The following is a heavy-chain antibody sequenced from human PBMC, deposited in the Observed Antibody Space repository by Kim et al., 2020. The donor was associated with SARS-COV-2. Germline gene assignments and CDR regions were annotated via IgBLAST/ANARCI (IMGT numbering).Heavy chain of an antibody. Sequence: GGSLRLSCAASGFTVSSNYMSWVRQAPGKGLEWVSVIYSGGSTYYADSVKGRFTISRDNSKNTLYLQMNSLRAEDTAVYYCARDSPSVAYCGGDCSTLYYYYGMDVWGQGTTVTVSS. J-gene: IGHJ6*02. CDR3: ARDSPSVAYCGGDCSTLYYYYGMDV. CDR1: GFTVSSNY. D-gene: IGHD2-21*02. CDR2: IYSGGST. V-gene: IGHV3-53*01.